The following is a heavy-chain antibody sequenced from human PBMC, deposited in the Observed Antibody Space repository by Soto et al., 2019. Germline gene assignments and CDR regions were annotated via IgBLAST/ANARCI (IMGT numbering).Heavy chain of an antibody. V-gene: IGHV6-1*01. CDR3: ARTLGGPRDS. CDR2: TYYRSKWYT. D-gene: IGHD3-16*01. CDR1: GDSVSSNIAA. J-gene: IGHJ5*02. Sequence: SQTLSLTCAISGDSVSSNIAAWDWIRQSPSRGLEWLGRTYYRSKWYTDYAVSVRSRITINPDTSENQFTLQLISMTPEDTAVYYCARTLGGPRDSWGQGXLVTVYS.